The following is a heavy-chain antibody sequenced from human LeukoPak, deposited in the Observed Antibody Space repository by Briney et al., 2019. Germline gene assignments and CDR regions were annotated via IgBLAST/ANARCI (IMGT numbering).Heavy chain of an antibody. CDR2: MNPNSGNT. J-gene: IGHJ5*02. CDR3: ARKNYGSNRWFDP. Sequence: ASVKVSCKASRYTFTSYDINWVRQAPGQGLEWMGWMNPNSGNTGYAQKFQGRVTMTRNTSVSTAYMELSSLRSEDTAVYYCARKNYGSNRWFDPWGQGTLVTVSS. V-gene: IGHV1-8*01. D-gene: IGHD4/OR15-4a*01. CDR1: RYTFTSYD.